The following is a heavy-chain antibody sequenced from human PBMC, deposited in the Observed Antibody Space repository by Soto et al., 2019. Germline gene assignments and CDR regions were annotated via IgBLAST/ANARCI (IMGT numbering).Heavy chain of an antibody. CDR1: GGSISSGGYS. CDR2: IYHSGST. CDR3: ARGVVVITLYFDY. Sequence: QLQLQESGSGLVKPSQTLSLTCAVSGGSISSGGYSWSWIRQPPGKGLEWIGYIYHSGSTYYNPSLKSRGTISVYRSKNQFSLKLSSVTAADTAVYYCARGVVVITLYFDYWGQGTLVTVSS. V-gene: IGHV4-30-2*01. D-gene: IGHD3-22*01. J-gene: IGHJ4*02.